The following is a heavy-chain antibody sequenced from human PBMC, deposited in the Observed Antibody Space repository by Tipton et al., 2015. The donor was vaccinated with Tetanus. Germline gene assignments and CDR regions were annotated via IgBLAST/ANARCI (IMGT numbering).Heavy chain of an antibody. J-gene: IGHJ4*02. CDR1: AYTFTSFS. Sequence: QSGAEVKKPGASVKVSCKAFAYTFTSFSITWVRQAPGQGLEWVGWISAYNGNTNYGQNVQGRVTMTTDTPTSTAYMELRSLRSDDTAVYYCARVPTNPLAVDRPTDYWGQGTLVTVSS. D-gene: IGHD6-19*01. CDR2: ISAYNGNT. V-gene: IGHV1-18*01. CDR3: ARVPTNPLAVDRPTDY.